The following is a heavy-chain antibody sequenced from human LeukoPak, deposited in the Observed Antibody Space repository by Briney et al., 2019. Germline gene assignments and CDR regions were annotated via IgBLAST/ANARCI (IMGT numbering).Heavy chain of an antibody. Sequence: GGSLRLSCAASGFTFSSYGMHWVRQAPGKGLEWVAVISYDGSNKYYADSVKGRFTISRGNSKNTLYLQMNSLRAEDTAVYYCAKDFDWLYYYYGMDVWGKGTTVTVSS. V-gene: IGHV3-30*18. CDR1: GFTFSSYG. CDR3: AKDFDWLYYYYGMDV. J-gene: IGHJ6*04. CDR2: ISYDGSNK. D-gene: IGHD3-9*01.